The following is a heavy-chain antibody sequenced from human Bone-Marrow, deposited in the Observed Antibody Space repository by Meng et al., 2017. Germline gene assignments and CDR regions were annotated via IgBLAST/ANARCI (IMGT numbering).Heavy chain of an antibody. CDR3: AGDIDQRDFSGGLCYNLDAFDV. J-gene: IGHJ3*01. CDR2: ISSSSSYI. V-gene: IGHV3-11*06. Sequence: GESLKISCAASGFTFSDYYMSWIRQAPGKGLEWVSSISSSSSYIYYADSVKGRFTISRDNAKNSLYLQMNSLRAEDTAVYYCAGDIDQRDFSGGLCYNLDAFDVWGPGTMVTVSS. CDR1: GFTFSDYY. D-gene: IGHD2-15*01.